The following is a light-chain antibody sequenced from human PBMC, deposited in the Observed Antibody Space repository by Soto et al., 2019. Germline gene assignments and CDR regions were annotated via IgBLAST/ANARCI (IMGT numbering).Light chain of an antibody. CDR2: AAS. V-gene: IGKV1-8*01. Sequence: AIRMTQSPSSLSASTGDRVTITCRASQGISSCLAWYQQTPGKAPKLLIYAASTLQSGVPSRFSGSGSGTDFTLTISCLQSEDFATYYCQQYYSYPRTFGQGTKVDIK. J-gene: IGKJ1*01. CDR3: QQYYSYPRT. CDR1: QGISSC.